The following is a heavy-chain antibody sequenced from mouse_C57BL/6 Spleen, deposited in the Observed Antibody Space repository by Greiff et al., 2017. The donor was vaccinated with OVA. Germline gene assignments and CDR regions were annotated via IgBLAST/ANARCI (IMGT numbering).Heavy chain of an antibody. J-gene: IGHJ3*01. V-gene: IGHV1-62-2*01. CDR1: GYTFTEYT. D-gene: IGHD2-3*01. CDR2: FYPGSGSI. Sequence: QVQLQQSGAELVKPGASVKLSCKASGYTFTEYTIHWVKQRSGQGLEWIGWFYPGSGSIKYNEKFKDKATLTADKSSSTVYMELSRLTSEDSAVYFCARHEEGGPPGYSAWVAHWGQGTLGTVSA. CDR3: ARHEEGGPPGYSAWVAH.